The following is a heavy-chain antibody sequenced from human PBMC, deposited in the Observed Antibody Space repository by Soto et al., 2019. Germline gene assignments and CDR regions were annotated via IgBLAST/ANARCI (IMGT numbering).Heavy chain of an antibody. CDR1: GFTFSAYS. Sequence: GGSLRLSCVASGFTFSAYSMNWVCQAPGKGLEWISYISGDRAYIYYADSVRGRFTISRDNAVNSLYLQMDNLRDEDTALYYCARQVYTVVTPMDVWGQGTLVTVSS. J-gene: IGHJ6*02. D-gene: IGHD3-16*01. V-gene: IGHV3-48*02. CDR2: ISGDRAYI. CDR3: ARQVYTVVTPMDV.